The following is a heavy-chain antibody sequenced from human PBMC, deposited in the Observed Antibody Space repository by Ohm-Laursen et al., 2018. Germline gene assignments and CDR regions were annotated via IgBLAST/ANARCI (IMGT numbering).Heavy chain of an antibody. D-gene: IGHD2-15*01. CDR1: GFTFSSYA. CDR2: IYSGGST. Sequence: SLRLSCSASGFTFSSYAMSWVRQAPGKGLEWVSVIYSGGSTYYADSVKGRFTISRDNSKNTLDLQMNSLRAEDTAVYYCAKDRDLYCSGGSCYSPDYWGQGTLVTVSS. V-gene: IGHV3-66*01. J-gene: IGHJ4*02. CDR3: AKDRDLYCSGGSCYSPDY.